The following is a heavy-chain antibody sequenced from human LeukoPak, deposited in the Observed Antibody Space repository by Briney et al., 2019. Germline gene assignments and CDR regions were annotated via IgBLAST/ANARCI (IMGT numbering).Heavy chain of an antibody. CDR1: GFTFSSYA. V-gene: IGHV3-23*01. Sequence: GGSLRLSCTASGFTFSSYAMSWVRQAPGKGLEWVSTISSTGGSTYYADSVKGRFTISRDSSKNTLYLQMTTLRADDTAVYYCAKRDLPYWGQGTLVTVSS. CDR3: AKRDLPY. J-gene: IGHJ4*02. CDR2: ISSTGGST.